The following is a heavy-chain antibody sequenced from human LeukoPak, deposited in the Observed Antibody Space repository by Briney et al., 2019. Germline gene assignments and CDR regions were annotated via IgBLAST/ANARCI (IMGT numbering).Heavy chain of an antibody. CDR2: ISSSGNII. J-gene: IGHJ4*02. V-gene: IGHV3-48*01. Sequence: GGSLRLSCAASGFTFSSYWLTWVRQAPGKGLESVSYISSSGNIIYYADSVKGRFTISRGNAQNSLYLQMNSLKAEDTAVYYCARDLFYGSGSPHLDCWGQGTLVTVSS. CDR1: GFTFSSYW. CDR3: ARDLFYGSGSPHLDC. D-gene: IGHD3-10*01.